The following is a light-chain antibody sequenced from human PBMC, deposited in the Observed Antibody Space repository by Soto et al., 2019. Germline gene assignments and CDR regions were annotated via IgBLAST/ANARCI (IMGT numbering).Light chain of an antibody. V-gene: IGLV4-69*01. CDR1: RGHSTYA. CDR2: VNSDGSH. J-gene: IGLJ2*01. CDR3: QTWGTGIYVV. Sequence: QLVLTQSPSASASLGASVKLTCTLTRGHSTYAIAWHQQQPEKGPRYLMKVNSDGSHTKGDGIPDRFSGSSSGAERYLTISSLQSEDEADYYCQTWGTGIYVVFGGGTKLTVL.